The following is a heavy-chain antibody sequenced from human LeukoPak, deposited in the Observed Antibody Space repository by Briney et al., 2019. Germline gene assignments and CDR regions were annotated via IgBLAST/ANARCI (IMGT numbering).Heavy chain of an antibody. J-gene: IGHJ4*02. V-gene: IGHV4-4*02. CDR2: IYHSGST. CDR3: ARSIVATSSYYFDY. CDR1: GGSISSSNW. D-gene: IGHD5-12*01. Sequence: SETLSLTCAVSGGSISSSNWWSWVRPPPGKGLEWIGEIYHSGSTNYNPSLKSRVTISVDKSKNQFSLKLSSVTAADTAVYYCARSIVATSSYYFDYWGQGTLVAVSS.